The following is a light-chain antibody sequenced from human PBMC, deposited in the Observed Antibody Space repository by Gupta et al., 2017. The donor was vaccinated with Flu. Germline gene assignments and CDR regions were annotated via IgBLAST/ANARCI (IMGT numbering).Light chain of an antibody. J-gene: IGKJ1*01. V-gene: IGKV1-5*03. CDR2: RTS. Sequence: DIEMTQSPSTLSASVGASVTITCRASQSLPAALAWYQQKPGRPPKLLIYRTSVLESGVPSRFSGSGSGTECTFTIIGMQPADFAVDTCWQLDYQGTLGQGTTVEI. CDR1: QSLPAA. CDR3: WQLDYQGT.